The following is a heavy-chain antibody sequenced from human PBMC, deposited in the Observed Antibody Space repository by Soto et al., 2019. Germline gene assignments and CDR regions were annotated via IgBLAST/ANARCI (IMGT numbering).Heavy chain of an antibody. CDR1: GFTVSSKY. Sequence: GGSLRLSCAASGFTVSSKYMSWVRQAPGKVLEWVSLLNRGGSISYVDSVKGRFTISRDNSKNTLFLQMNSLRAEDTAVYYCAKNRSPGGSGPNYFDYWGQGTLVTVSS. D-gene: IGHD6-19*01. CDR3: AKNRSPGGSGPNYFDY. V-gene: IGHV3-53*01. J-gene: IGHJ4*01. CDR2: LNRGGSI.